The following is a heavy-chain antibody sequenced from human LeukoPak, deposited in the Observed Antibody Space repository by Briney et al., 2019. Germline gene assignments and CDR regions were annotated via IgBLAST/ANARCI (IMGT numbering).Heavy chain of an antibody. J-gene: IGHJ4*02. CDR1: GFTFSSYG. CDR2: ISYDGSNK. Sequence: GGSLRLSCAASGFTFSSYGMHWVRQAPGKGLEWVAVISYDGSNKYYADSVKGRFSISRDNSKNTLYLQMNSLRAEDTAVYYCANLLRWEPYWGQGTLVTVSS. V-gene: IGHV3-30*18. CDR3: ANLLRWEPY. D-gene: IGHD4-23*01.